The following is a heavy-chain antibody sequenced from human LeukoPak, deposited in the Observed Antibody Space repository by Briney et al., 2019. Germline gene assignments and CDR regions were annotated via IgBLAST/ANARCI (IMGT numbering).Heavy chain of an antibody. CDR2: ISSSGSTI. D-gene: IGHD6-19*01. CDR3: ARDHVIAVAGTMDYYYGMDX. CDR1: GFTFSDYY. Sequence: PGGSLRLSCAASGFTFSDYYMSWIRQAPGKGLEWVSYISSSGSTIYYADSVKGRFTISRDNAKNSLYLQMNSLRAEDTAVYYCARDHVIAVAGTMDYYYGMDXXXQGTXVTVSS. V-gene: IGHV3-11*01. J-gene: IGHJ6*01.